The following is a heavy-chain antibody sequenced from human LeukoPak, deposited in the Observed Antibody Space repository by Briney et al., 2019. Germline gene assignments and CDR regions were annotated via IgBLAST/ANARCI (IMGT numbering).Heavy chain of an antibody. CDR2: ISSSSSTI. V-gene: IGHV3-48*02. Sequence: GGSLRLSCAASGFTFSSYSMNWVRQAPGKGLEWVSYISSSSSTIYYADSVKGRFTISRDNAKNSLYLQMNSLRDEDTAVYYCARGPRVKYYVSGYYHYYYGVDVWGQGTTVTVSS. CDR1: GFTFSSYS. D-gene: IGHD3-16*01. CDR3: ARGPRVKYYVSGYYHYYYGVDV. J-gene: IGHJ6*02.